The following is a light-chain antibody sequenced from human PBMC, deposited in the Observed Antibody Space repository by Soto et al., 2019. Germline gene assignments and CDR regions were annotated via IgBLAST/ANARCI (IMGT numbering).Light chain of an antibody. CDR2: EVS. J-gene: IGLJ1*01. V-gene: IGLV2-23*02. CDR1: SSVLGSYNL. CDR3: CSYAGSSSYV. Sequence: QSVLTQPASVSGSPGQSITISCTGTSSVLGSYNLVSWYQQHPGKAPKFMIYEVSKRPSGVSNRFSGSKSGNTASLTISGLQAEDEADYYCCSYAGSSSYVFGTGTKVPV.